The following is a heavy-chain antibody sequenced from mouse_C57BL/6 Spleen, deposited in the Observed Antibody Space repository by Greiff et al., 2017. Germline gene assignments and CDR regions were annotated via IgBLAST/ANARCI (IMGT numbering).Heavy chain of an antibody. V-gene: IGHV1-75*01. D-gene: IGHD3-1*01. Sequence: VQLVESGPELVKPGASVKISCKASGYTFTDYYINWVKQRPGQGLEWIGWIFPGSGSTYYNEKFKGKATLTVDKSSSTAYMLLSSLTSEDSAVYFCATVGGGYWYYAMDYWGQGTSVTVSS. J-gene: IGHJ4*01. CDR1: GYTFTDYY. CDR2: IFPGSGST. CDR3: ATVGGGYWYYAMDY.